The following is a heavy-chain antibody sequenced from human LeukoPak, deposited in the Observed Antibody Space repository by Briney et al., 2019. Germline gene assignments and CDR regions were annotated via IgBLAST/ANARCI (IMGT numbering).Heavy chain of an antibody. V-gene: IGHV1-46*01. CDR2: INPSVGNS. Sequence: GASVKVSCEASGYTFTSYYMHWVRQAPGQGLEWMAIINPSVGNSSYAQKFQGRVTMTRDTSTSTVYMELSSLRSEDTAVYYCAREGHIAGLEYWGQGTLVTVSS. CDR3: AREGHIAGLEY. D-gene: IGHD1-26*01. CDR1: GYTFTSYY. J-gene: IGHJ4*02.